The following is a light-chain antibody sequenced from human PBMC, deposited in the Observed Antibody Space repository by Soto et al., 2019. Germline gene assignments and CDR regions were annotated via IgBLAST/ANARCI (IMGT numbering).Light chain of an antibody. CDR3: CSYAGSYRV. Sequence: QSALTQSRSVSGCPGQSVAISCTGTSSNVGGQNYVTWNQRPSGKAPKPRIYVFSKRPSGVPNRFSGPKSGNTASLTISGLQAEDEADYYCCSYAGSYRVFGGGTKLTVL. V-gene: IGLV2-11*01. J-gene: IGLJ3*02. CDR2: VFS. CDR1: SSNVGGQNY.